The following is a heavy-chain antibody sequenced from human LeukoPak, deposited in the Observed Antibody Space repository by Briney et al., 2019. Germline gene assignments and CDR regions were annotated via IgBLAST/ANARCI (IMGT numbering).Heavy chain of an antibody. V-gene: IGHV4-59*08. CDR2: IYYSGST. CDR3: ARHNKKWELRDAFDI. Sequence: SETLSLTCTVSGGSISSYYWSWIRQPPGKGLEWIGYIYYSGSTNYNPSLKSRVTISVDTSKNQFSLKLSSVTAADTAVYYCARHNKKWELRDAFDIWGQGTMVTVSS. CDR1: GGSISSYY. D-gene: IGHD1-26*01. J-gene: IGHJ3*02.